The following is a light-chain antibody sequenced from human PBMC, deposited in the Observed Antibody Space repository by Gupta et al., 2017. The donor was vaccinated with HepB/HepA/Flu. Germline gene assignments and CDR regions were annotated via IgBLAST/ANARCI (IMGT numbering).Light chain of an antibody. J-gene: IGKJ3*01. CDR2: GAS. V-gene: IGKV3-15*01. Sequence: EIVMTQSPVTLSVSPGEGATLSCRASQNIGNNVAWYQQKPGQAPRLLIHGASARATGISARFSGSGSGTEFTLTISSLQSEDFAVYYCHQHENWPFTFGPGTKVDIK. CDR3: HQHENWPFT. CDR1: QNIGNN.